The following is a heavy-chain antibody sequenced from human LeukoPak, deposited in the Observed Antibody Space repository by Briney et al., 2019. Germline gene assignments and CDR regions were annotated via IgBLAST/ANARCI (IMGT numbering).Heavy chain of an antibody. CDR3: AKENFWSGYSPYYFDY. V-gene: IGHV3-30*18. CDR1: GFTFSSYS. CDR2: ISYDGSNK. J-gene: IGHJ4*02. D-gene: IGHD3-3*01. Sequence: GGSLRLSCAASGFTFSSYSMNWVRQAPGKGLEWVAVISYDGSNKYYADSVKGRFTISRDNSKNTLYLQMNSLRAEDTAVYYCAKENFWSGYSPYYFDYWGQGTLVTVSS.